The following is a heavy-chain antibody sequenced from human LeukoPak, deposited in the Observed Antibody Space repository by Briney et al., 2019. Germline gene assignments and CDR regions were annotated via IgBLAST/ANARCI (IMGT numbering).Heavy chain of an antibody. V-gene: IGHV5-51*01. CDR3: ARVGYSGYESDC. Sequence: GESLQISCHASGYTFSTSWIGWVRQMPGKGLEWMGIIYPSDSDTRYSPSFQGQVTISADKSINTAYLQWSSLNASDTAMYYCARVGYSGYESDCWGQGTLVTVSS. CDR2: IYPSDSDT. CDR1: GYTFSTSW. J-gene: IGHJ4*02. D-gene: IGHD5-12*01.